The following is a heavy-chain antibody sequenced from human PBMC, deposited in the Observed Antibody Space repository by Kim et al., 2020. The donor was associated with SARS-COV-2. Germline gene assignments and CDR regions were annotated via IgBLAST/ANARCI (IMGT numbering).Heavy chain of an antibody. CDR3: AREGAGASFVAVPTAYFYYYMDV. D-gene: IGHD2-2*01. CDR2: ISYDDNNK. CDR1: GFTFSTYA. V-gene: IGHV3-30-3*01. J-gene: IGHJ6*03. Sequence: GGSLRLSCAASGFTFSTYAMHWVRQAPGKGLEWVSSISYDDNNKYYADSVKGRFTISRDNSKNTLYLQMSSLRSDDTAVYYCAREGAGASFVAVPTAYFYYYMDVWGRGTTVTVSS.